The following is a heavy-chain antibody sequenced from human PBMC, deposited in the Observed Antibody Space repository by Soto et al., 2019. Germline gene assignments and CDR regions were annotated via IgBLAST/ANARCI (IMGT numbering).Heavy chain of an antibody. D-gene: IGHD2-21*01. CDR2: IIPIFGTA. CDR1: GGTFSSYA. V-gene: IGHV1-69*13. Sequence: SVKVSCKASGGTFSSYAISWVRQAPGQGLEWMGGIIPIFGTANYAQKFQGRVTITADESTSTAYMELSSLRSEDTAVYYCARLWLGAWEELSYYYGMDVWGQGTTVTVSS. J-gene: IGHJ6*02. CDR3: ARLWLGAWEELSYYYGMDV.